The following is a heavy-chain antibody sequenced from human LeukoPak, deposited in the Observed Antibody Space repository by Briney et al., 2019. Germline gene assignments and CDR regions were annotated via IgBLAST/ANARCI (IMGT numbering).Heavy chain of an antibody. J-gene: IGHJ4*02. CDR2: ISYDGSNK. CDR1: GFTFSSYA. D-gene: IGHD3-16*01. V-gene: IGHV3-30-3*01. CDR3: ARVLRPMMYSFDY. Sequence: PGGSLRLSCAASGFTFSSYAMHWVRQAPGKGLEWVAVISYDGSNKYYAASVKGRFTISRVNSKNTLYLQMNSLRAEDTAVYYCARVLRPMMYSFDYWGQGTLVTVSS.